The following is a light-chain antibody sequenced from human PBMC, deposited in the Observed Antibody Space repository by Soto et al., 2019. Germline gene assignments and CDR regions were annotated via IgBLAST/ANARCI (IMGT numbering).Light chain of an antibody. CDR3: AAWDDSLNGHVV. Sequence: QSVLTQPPSASGTPGQRVTISCSGSSSNIGSNTVNWYQQLPGTAPKLLIYSNNQRPSGVPDRFSGSKYGTSASLAISGLQSEDEADYYCAAWDDSLNGHVVFGGGTKLTVL. CDR2: SNN. V-gene: IGLV1-44*01. J-gene: IGLJ2*01. CDR1: SSNIGSNT.